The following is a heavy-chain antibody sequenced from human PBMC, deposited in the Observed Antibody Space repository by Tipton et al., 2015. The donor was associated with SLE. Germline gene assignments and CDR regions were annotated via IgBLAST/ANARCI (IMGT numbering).Heavy chain of an antibody. J-gene: IGHJ3*01. CDR1: GFTFNNYA. CDR2: ISGSGDST. D-gene: IGHD2/OR15-2a*01. V-gene: IGHV3-23*01. CDR3: AKAQGVIVPNDAFDF. Sequence: SLRLSCTASGFTFNNYAMNWVRQAPGKGLEWVSGISGSGDSTYSGDSVKGRFPISRDNSKKTLYLQMNSLRVEDTAIYYCAKAQGVIVPNDAFDFGGQGTMVTVSS.